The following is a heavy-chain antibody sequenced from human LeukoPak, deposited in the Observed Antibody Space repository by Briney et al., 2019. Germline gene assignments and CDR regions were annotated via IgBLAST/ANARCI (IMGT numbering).Heavy chain of an antibody. J-gene: IGHJ5*02. Sequence: KTSETLSLTCAVYGESFSGYYWSWIRQPPGKGLEWIGEINHSGSTNYNPSLKSRVTISVDTSKNQFSLKLSSVTAADTAVYYCARVGLGYCSGGSCYSRWFDPWGQGTLVTVSS. V-gene: IGHV4-34*01. CDR1: GESFSGYY. D-gene: IGHD2-15*01. CDR2: INHSGST. CDR3: ARVGLGYCSGGSCYSRWFDP.